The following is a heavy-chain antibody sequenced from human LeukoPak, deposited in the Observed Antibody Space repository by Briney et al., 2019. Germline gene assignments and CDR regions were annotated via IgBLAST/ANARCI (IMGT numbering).Heavy chain of an antibody. CDR1: GFTFSDYN. V-gene: IGHV3-21*01. CDR3: ARDGSPPRLGFYYFYMDV. J-gene: IGHJ6*03. CDR2: ISTSSSYI. D-gene: IGHD3-16*01. Sequence: PGGSLRLSCAASGFTFSDYNMNWVRQAPGKGLEWVSSISTSSSYIYYADSVKGRFTISRDNADNSLYLQMNSLRAEDTAVYYCARDGSPPRLGFYYFYMDVWGKGTTVTVSS.